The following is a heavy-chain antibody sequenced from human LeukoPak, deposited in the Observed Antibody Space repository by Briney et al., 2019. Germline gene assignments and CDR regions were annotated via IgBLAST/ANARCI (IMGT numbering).Heavy chain of an antibody. Sequence: SGGSLRLSCAASGFTFSTYGMHWVRQAPGKGLEWVAVISYDGSNKYYADSVKGRFTISRDNSKNTLYLQMNSLRAEDTAVYYCARVDSPHDYGDYYHTFDYWGQGTLVTVSS. J-gene: IGHJ4*02. CDR3: ARVDSPHDYGDYYHTFDY. V-gene: IGHV3-30*19. CDR1: GFTFSTYG. D-gene: IGHD4-17*01. CDR2: ISYDGSNK.